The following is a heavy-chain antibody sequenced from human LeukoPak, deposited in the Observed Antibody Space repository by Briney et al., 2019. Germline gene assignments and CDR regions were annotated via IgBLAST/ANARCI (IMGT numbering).Heavy chain of an antibody. CDR3: ARIPRRAAAGQGWFDP. CDR1: GGSFSGYY. Sequence: PSETLSLTCAVYGGSFSGYYWSWIRQPPGKGLEWIGEINHSGSTNYNPSLKSRVTISVDKSKNQFSLKLSSVTAADTAVYYCARIPRRAAAGQGWFDPWGQGTLVTVSS. D-gene: IGHD6-13*01. CDR2: INHSGST. V-gene: IGHV4-34*01. J-gene: IGHJ5*02.